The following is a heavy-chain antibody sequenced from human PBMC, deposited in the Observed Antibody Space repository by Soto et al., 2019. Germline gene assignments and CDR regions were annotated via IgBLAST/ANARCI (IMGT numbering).Heavy chain of an antibody. CDR1: GFTFSSYG. D-gene: IGHD6-19*01. Sequence: QVQLVESGGGVVQPGRSLRLSCAASGFTFSSYGMHWVRQAPGKGLEWVAVISYDGSNKYYADSVKGRFTISRDNSKNPLYLQMHSLRAEDTAVYYCAKGRRSSGWYGWYFDLWGRGTLVAVSS. CDR2: ISYDGSNK. J-gene: IGHJ2*01. V-gene: IGHV3-30*18. CDR3: AKGRRSSGWYGWYFDL.